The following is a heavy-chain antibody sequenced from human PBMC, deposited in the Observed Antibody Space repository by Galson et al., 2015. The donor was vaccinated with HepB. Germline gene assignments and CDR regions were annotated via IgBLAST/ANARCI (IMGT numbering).Heavy chain of an antibody. J-gene: IGHJ4*02. V-gene: IGHV1-69*13. CDR3: AREAPLAYCGGDCSLKRYYFDY. Sequence: SVKVSCKASGGTFSSYAISWVRQAPGQGLEWMGGIIPIFGTANYAQKFQGRVTITADESTSTAYMELSSLRSEDTAVYYCAREAPLAYCGGDCSLKRYYFDYWGQGTLVTVSS. D-gene: IGHD2-21*01. CDR1: GGTFSSYA. CDR2: IIPIFGTA.